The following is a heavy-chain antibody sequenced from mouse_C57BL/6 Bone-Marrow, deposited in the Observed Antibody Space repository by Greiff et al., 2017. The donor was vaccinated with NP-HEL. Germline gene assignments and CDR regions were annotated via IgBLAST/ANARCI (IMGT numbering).Heavy chain of an antibody. CDR3: ARCGCPCYALEY. CDR1: GYTFTSYW. Sequence: QVQLQQPGAELVMPGASVKLSCKASGYTFTSYWMHWVKQRPGQGLEWIGEIDPSDSYTNYNQKFKGKSTLTVDKSSSTAYMQLSRLTSEDSAVYSCARCGCPCYALEYWGKGTTVTVSS. J-gene: IGHJ4*01. V-gene: IGHV1-69*01. CDR2: IDPSDSYT.